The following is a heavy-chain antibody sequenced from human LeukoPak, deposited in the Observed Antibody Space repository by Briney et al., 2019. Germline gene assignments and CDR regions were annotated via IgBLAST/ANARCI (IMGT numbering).Heavy chain of an antibody. CDR1: GYTFTGYY. V-gene: IGHV1-18*04. CDR2: INTYNVNT. CDR3: ARGEYDMDV. J-gene: IGHJ6*03. Sequence: ASVKVSCKASGYTFTGYYMHWVRQAPGQGLEWMGWINTYNVNTNYAQNLQGRVTMTTDTSTSTAYMELRSLRSDDTAVYYCARGEYDMDVWGKGTTVTVSS.